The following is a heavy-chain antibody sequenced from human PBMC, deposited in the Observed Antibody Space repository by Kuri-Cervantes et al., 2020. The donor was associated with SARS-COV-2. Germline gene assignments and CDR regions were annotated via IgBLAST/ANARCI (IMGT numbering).Heavy chain of an antibody. D-gene: IGHD2-2*02. J-gene: IGHJ3*02. CDR1: GFTFGDYA. CDR2: IRSKAYGGTT. V-gene: IGHV3-49*04. CDR3: ARLGYCSSTSCYNRAFDI. Sequence: GESLKISCTASGFTFGDYAMSWVRQAPGKGLEWVGFIRSKAYGGTTEYAASVKGRFTISRDDSKSIAYLQMNSLKTEDTAVYYCARLGYCSSTSCYNRAFDIRGQGTMVTVSS.